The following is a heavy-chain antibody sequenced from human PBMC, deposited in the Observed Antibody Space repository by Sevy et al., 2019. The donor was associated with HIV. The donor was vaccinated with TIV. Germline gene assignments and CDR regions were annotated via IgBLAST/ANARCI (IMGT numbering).Heavy chain of an antibody. V-gene: IGHV3-7*01. CDR1: GFSFSSYW. J-gene: IGHJ4*02. CDR2: IKQDESEK. CDR3: SRRNSGSFDY. D-gene: IGHD3-22*01. Sequence: GGCLRLSCAASGFSFSSYWMHCVRQAPGKGLEWVANIKQDESEKYYVASVKGRFTISRDNAKNSVYLQMNSLRPEDTAIYYYSRRNSGSFDYWGQGTAVTVSS.